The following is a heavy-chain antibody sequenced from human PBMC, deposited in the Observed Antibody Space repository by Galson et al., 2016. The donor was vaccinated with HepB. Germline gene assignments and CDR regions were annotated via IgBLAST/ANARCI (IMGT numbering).Heavy chain of an antibody. CDR1: GFSFGSFA. D-gene: IGHD6-6*01. CDR2: ISGSADHT. J-gene: IGHJ4*02. V-gene: IGHV3-23*01. Sequence: SLRLSCAASGFSFGSFAMSWVRQAPGRGLEWIASISGSADHTYYADSVKGRFTISRDTYNTVYLQMNSLRAEDTAVYYCASLWQLGYWGQGILVTVSS. CDR3: ASLWQLGY.